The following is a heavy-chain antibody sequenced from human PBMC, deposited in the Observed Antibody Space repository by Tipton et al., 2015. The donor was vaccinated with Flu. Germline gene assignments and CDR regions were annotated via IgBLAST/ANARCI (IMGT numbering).Heavy chain of an antibody. CDR3: AREYSSGWYFDY. V-gene: IGHV3-33*01. D-gene: IGHD6-19*01. J-gene: IGHJ4*02. CDR1: GFPFSNYG. CDR2: IWYDGSNK. Sequence: SLRLSCVASGFPFSNYGMHWVRQAPGKGLEWVAVIWYDGSNKYYADSVKGRFIISRDNSKNTLYLQMNSLRAEDTAVYYCAREYSSGWYFDYWGQGTLVTVSS.